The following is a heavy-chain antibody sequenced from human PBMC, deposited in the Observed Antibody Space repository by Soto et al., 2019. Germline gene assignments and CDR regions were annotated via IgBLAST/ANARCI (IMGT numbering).Heavy chain of an antibody. J-gene: IGHJ5*02. V-gene: IGHV3-23*01. CDR3: VRTIVGATKGGWFDP. D-gene: IGHD1-26*01. CDR1: GFTFSSYN. CDR2: FSGRDATT. Sequence: EVQLSESGGGLVQPGGSLRLSCTASGFTFSSYNMSWVRQAPGKGLEWVSSFSGRDATTYYADSVKGRFTISRDNSKNTLYLQMNSLRAEDTALYFCVRTIVGATKGGWFDPWGQGALVTVSS.